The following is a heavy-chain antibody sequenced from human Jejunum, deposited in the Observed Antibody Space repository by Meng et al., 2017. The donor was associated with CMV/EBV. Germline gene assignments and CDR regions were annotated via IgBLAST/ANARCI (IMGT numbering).Heavy chain of an antibody. CDR1: GSA. Sequence: GSAVHWVRQAAEKGLEWVGRIRSKASSGATAYAASVKGRLTISRDDSENTAYLQMNSLKTEDTAVYYCSSSCSGATCYDYYGMDVWGQGTTVTVSS. D-gene: IGHD2-15*01. J-gene: IGHJ6*02. CDR3: SSSCSGATCYDYYGMDV. CDR2: IRSKASSGAT. V-gene: IGHV3-73*01.